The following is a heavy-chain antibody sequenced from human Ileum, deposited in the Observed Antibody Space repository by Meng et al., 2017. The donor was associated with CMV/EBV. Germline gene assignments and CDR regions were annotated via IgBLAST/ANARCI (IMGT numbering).Heavy chain of an antibody. D-gene: IGHD1-26*01. V-gene: IGHV1-8*01. J-gene: IGHJ4*02. CDR2: MNPNSGKT. CDR3: ARGPSSGNYSY. CDR1: GYTFTSYD. Sequence: ASVKVSCKASGYTFTSYDINWVRQATGQGLEWMGWMNPNSGKTGYAQKFQGRVTMPRNTSISTVYMELSSLRSEDTAVYYCARGPSSGNYSYWGQGTLVTVSS.